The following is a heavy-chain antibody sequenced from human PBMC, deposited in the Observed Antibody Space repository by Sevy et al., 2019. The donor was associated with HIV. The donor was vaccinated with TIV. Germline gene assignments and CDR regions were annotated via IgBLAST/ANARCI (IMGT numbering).Heavy chain of an antibody. CDR2: IDSDGSST. D-gene: IGHD5-12*01. V-gene: IGHV3-74*01. J-gene: IGHJ4*02. CDR1: GFTFSSYW. Sequence: GGSLRLSCAASGFTFSSYWMHWVRQAPGKGLVWVSRIDSDGSSTSYAHSGKGRFTISRDNAKNTLYLQMNSLRADDTAVYYCARAAYGGYVPYWGQGTLVTVSS. CDR3: ARAAYGGYVPY.